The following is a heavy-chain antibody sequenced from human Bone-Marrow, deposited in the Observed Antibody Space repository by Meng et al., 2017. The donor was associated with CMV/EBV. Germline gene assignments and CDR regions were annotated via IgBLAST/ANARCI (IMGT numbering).Heavy chain of an antibody. Sequence: ASVKVSCKASGYTFTGYYMHWVRQAPGQGLEWMGWINPNSGGTNYAQKFQGRVTMTRDTSISTAYMELSRLRSDDTAVYYCASDRFGFGELPVDDWGQGTLVTVSS. CDR2: INPNSGGT. J-gene: IGHJ4*02. V-gene: IGHV1-2*02. CDR3: ASDRFGFGELPVDD. D-gene: IGHD3-10*01. CDR1: GYTFTGYY.